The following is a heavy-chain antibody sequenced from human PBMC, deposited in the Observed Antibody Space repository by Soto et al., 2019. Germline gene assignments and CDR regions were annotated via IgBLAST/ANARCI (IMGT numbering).Heavy chain of an antibody. Sequence: ETLSLTCADYGGSFSGYYWSWIRQPPGKGLEWIGEINHSGSTNYNPSLKSRVTISVDTSKNQFSLKLSSVTAADTAVYYCARGGPITMVRGLDYWGQGTLVTVSS. J-gene: IGHJ4*02. D-gene: IGHD3-10*01. CDR1: GGSFSGYY. CDR3: ARGGPITMVRGLDY. V-gene: IGHV4-34*01. CDR2: INHSGST.